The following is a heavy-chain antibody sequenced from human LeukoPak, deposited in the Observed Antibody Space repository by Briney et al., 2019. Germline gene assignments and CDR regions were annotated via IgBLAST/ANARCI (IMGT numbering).Heavy chain of an antibody. CDR3: ARGQLRWQRAPTVRFDL. D-gene: IGHD4-23*01. CDR1: GGSFSGYY. V-gene: IGHV4-34*01. Sequence: SETLSLTCAVYGGSFSGYYWSWIRQPPGKGLEWIGEINHSGSAIYNPSLKSRVTISVDTSKNQFSLKLSSVTAADTAVYYCARGQLRWQRAPTVRFDLWGRGTLVTVSS. CDR2: INHSGSA. J-gene: IGHJ2*01.